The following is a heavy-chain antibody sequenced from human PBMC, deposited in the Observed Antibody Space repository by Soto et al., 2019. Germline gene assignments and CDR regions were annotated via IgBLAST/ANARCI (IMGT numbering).Heavy chain of an antibody. D-gene: IGHD5-18*01. CDR1: GYTFTGYY. CDR3: ARGGYSYGDGGLPYYYYGMDV. J-gene: IGHJ6*02. Sequence: ASVKVSCKASGYTFTGYYMHWVRQAPGQGLEWMGWINPNSGGTNYAQKFQGWVTMTRDTSISTAYMGLSRLRSDDTAVYYCARGGYSYGDGGLPYYYYGMDVWGQGTTVTV. V-gene: IGHV1-2*04. CDR2: INPNSGGT.